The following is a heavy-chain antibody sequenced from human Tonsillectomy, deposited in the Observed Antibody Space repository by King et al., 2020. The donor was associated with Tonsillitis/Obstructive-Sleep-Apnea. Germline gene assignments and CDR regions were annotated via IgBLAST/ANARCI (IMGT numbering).Heavy chain of an antibody. J-gene: IGHJ4*02. Sequence: VQLVESGGGLVQPGGSLRLSCAASGFTFSSYEMNWVRQAPGKGLEWVSYISGSGSTIYYADSVKGRFTISRDNAKNSLYLQMNSLRADETAVYYCARDRYYGSGTFDCLGQGNLVTDSS. V-gene: IGHV3-48*03. CDR1: GFTFSSYE. D-gene: IGHD3-10*01. CDR2: ISGSGSTI. CDR3: ARDRYYGSGTFDC.